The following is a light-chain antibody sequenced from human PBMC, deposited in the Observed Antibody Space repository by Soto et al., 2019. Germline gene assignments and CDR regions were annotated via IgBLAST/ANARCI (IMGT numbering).Light chain of an antibody. CDR1: SSDVGSYIL. J-gene: IGLJ1*01. CDR3: CLYAGSTWGYV. Sequence: QSALTQPASVSGSPGQSITISCTGTSSDVGSYILVSWYQQHPGKAPKLMIYEVSKRPSGVSNRFSGSKSGNTASLTISGLQAEDEADYYCCLYAGSTWGYVFGTGTKLTVL. CDR2: EVS. V-gene: IGLV2-23*02.